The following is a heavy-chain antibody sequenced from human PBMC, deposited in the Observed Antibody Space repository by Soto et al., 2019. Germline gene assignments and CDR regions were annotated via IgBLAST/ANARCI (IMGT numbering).Heavy chain of an antibody. Sequence: QVQLVQSGAEVKKPGASVKVSCKASGYTFTSYYMHWVRQAPGQGLEWMGIINPSGGSTSYAQKFQGRVTITRDTSTSTVYMELSSLRSEDTAVYYCAGGIAVAGTLGYWGQGTLVTVSS. V-gene: IGHV1-46*01. D-gene: IGHD6-19*01. J-gene: IGHJ4*02. CDR3: AGGIAVAGTLGY. CDR1: GYTFTSYY. CDR2: INPSGGST.